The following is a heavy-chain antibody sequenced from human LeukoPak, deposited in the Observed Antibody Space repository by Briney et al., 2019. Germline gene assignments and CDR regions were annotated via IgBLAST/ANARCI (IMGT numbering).Heavy chain of an antibody. Sequence: SETLSLTCTVSGGSISSSSYYWGWIRQPPGKGLEWIGSIYYSGSTYYNPSLKSRVTISVDTSKNQFSLKLSSVTAADTAVYYCARDFKGSGSYYYYMDVWGKGATVTISS. V-gene: IGHV4-39*07. CDR2: IYYSGST. CDR1: GGSISSSSYY. CDR3: ARDFKGSGSYYYYMDV. J-gene: IGHJ6*03. D-gene: IGHD3-10*01.